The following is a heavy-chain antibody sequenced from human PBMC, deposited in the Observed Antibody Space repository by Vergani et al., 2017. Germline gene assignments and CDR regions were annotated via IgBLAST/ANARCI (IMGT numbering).Heavy chain of an antibody. CDR3: ARAPRDGYTWYYFDY. CDR1: GGTFSSYA. D-gene: IGHD5-24*01. Sequence: VQLEQSGAEVKKPGSSVTVSCKASGGTFSSYAISWVRQAPGQGLEWMGRIIPIFGTANYAQKFQGRVTITADESTSTAYMELSSLRSEDTAVYYCARAPRDGYTWYYFDYWGQGTLVTVSS. V-gene: IGHV1-69*15. CDR2: IIPIFGTA. J-gene: IGHJ4*02.